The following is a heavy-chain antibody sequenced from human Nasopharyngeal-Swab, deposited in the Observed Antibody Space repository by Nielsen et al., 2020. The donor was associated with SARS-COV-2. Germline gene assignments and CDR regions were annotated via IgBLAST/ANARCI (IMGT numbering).Heavy chain of an antibody. CDR2: ITRSGNT. CDR3: ARVNNGGGMVPASYSFFMDV. CDR1: GASFSGYY. J-gene: IGHJ6*03. Sequence: GSLRLSCGLNGASFSGYYWGWIRQPPGKGLEWIGDITRSGNTNYNPALRGRVTISVATSTGEFSLKLTPVTAAATAIYFCARVNNGGGMVPASYSFFMDVWGKGTSVAVSS. V-gene: IGHV4-34*01. D-gene: IGHD3-3*02.